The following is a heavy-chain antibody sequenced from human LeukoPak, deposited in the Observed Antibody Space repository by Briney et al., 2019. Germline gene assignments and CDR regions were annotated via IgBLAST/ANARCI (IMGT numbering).Heavy chain of an antibody. CDR3: ARLRDGLGYCSGGSCYLTPNLFGP. J-gene: IGHJ5*02. Sequence: GGSLKISCKGSGYSFTSYWIGWVRQMPGKGLEWRGIIYPGDSDTRYSPSFQGQVTISADKSISTAYLQWSSLKASDTAMYYCARLRDGLGYCSGGSCYLTPNLFGPWGQGTLVTVSS. V-gene: IGHV5-51*01. CDR1: GYSFTSYW. D-gene: IGHD2-15*01. CDR2: IYPGDSDT.